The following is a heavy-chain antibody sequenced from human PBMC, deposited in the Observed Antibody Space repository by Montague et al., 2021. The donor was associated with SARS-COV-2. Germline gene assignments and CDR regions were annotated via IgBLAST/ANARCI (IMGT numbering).Heavy chain of an antibody. Sequence: SETLSLTCSMAGVSVINDFNYWAWNRQPPGKGLKWIGSVYANGETYTNPSLPSRLSTYVDTSNSPFSLTPISVTATDTSIYYCARHVNYYDSRSYFLWGQGATVTVSS. J-gene: IGHJ6*02. CDR1: GVSVINDFNY. CDR3: ARHVNYYDSRSYFL. CDR2: VYANGET. D-gene: IGHD3-22*01. V-gene: IGHV4-39*01.